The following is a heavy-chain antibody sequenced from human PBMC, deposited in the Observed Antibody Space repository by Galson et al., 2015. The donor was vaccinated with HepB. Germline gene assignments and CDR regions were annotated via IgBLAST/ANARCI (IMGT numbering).Heavy chain of an antibody. V-gene: IGHV3-21*01. Sequence: SLRLSCAASGFTFSSYSMNWVRQAPGKGLEWVSSISSSSSYIYYADSVKGRFTISRDNAKNSLYLQMNSLRAEDTAVYYCARDLSLGIQLWAFDYWGQGTLVTVSS. J-gene: IGHJ4*02. D-gene: IGHD5-18*01. CDR3: ARDLSLGIQLWAFDY. CDR2: ISSSSSYI. CDR1: GFTFSSYS.